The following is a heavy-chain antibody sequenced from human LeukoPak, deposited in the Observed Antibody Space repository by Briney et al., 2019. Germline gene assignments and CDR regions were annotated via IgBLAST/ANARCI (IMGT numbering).Heavy chain of an antibody. J-gene: IGHJ4*02. Sequence: GASVKVSCKASGGTFSSYAISWVRQAPGQGLEWMGGIIPIFGTANYAQKFQGRVTITTDESTSTAYMKLSSLRSEDTAVYYCARDRGRDGYNYFDYWGQGTLVTVFS. CDR3: ARDRGRDGYNYFDY. CDR2: IIPIFGTA. D-gene: IGHD5-24*01. V-gene: IGHV1-69*05. CDR1: GGTFSSYA.